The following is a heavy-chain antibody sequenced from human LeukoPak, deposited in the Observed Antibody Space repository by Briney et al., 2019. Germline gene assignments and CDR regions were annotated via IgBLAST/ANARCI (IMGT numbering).Heavy chain of an antibody. CDR2: ISGSGGST. D-gene: IGHD6-6*01. J-gene: IGHJ4*02. CDR3: AKVEYSSLFDY. Sequence: GGSLRLPCAASGFTFSSYAMSWVRQALGTGLEWVSAISGSGGSTYYADSVKGRFTISRDNSKNTLYLQMNSLRAEDTAVYYCAKVEYSSLFDYWGQGTLVTVSS. CDR1: GFTFSSYA. V-gene: IGHV3-23*01.